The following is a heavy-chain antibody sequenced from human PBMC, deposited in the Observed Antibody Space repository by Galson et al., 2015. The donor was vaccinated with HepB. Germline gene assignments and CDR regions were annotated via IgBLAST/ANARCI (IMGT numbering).Heavy chain of an antibody. CDR3: AREVVVPAAIVHYYYGMDV. V-gene: IGHV3-21*01. CDR2: ISSSSSYI. D-gene: IGHD2-2*02. Sequence: SLRLSCAASGFTFSSYSMNWVRQAPGKGLEWVSSISSSSSYIYYADSVKGRFTISRDNAKNSLYLQMNSLRAEDTAVYYCAREVVVPAAIVHYYYGMDVWGQGTTVTVSS. J-gene: IGHJ6*02. CDR1: GFTFSSYS.